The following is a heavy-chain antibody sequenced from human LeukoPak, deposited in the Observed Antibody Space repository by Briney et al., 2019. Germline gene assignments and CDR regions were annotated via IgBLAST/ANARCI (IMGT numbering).Heavy chain of an antibody. CDR3: ARLPQRRTTVVKRFDY. Sequence: SETLSLTCAVYGGSFSGYYWSWIRQPPGKGLEWIGGINHSGSTNYNPSLKSRVTISVDTSKNQFSLKLSSVTAADTAVYYCARLPQRRTTVVKRFDYWGQGTLVTVSS. J-gene: IGHJ4*02. CDR1: GGSFSGYY. D-gene: IGHD4-23*01. V-gene: IGHV4-34*01. CDR2: INHSGST.